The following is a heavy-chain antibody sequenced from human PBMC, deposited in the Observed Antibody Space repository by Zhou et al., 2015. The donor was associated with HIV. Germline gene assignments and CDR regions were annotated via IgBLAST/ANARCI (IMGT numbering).Heavy chain of an antibody. CDR2: INPSGGST. V-gene: IGHV1-46*01. CDR3: ARDGLSSIAARWWFDP. CDR1: GYTFTSYY. J-gene: IGHJ5*02. D-gene: IGHD6-6*01. Sequence: QVQLVQSGAEVKKPGASVKVSCKASGYTFTSYYMHWVRQAPGQGLEWMGIINPSGGSTSYAQKFQGRVTMTRDTSTSTVYMELSSLRSEDTAVYYCARDGLSSIAARWWFDPWGQGTLVTVSS.